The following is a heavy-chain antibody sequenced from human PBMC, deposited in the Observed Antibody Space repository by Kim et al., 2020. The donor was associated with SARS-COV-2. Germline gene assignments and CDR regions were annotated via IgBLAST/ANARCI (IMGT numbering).Heavy chain of an antibody. CDR1: GFTFSNVW. CDR3: TTARVISK. CDR2: IKPKPEGRTT. J-gene: IGHJ4*02. D-gene: IGHD3-22*01. V-gene: IGHV3-15*01. Sequence: GGSLRLSCAASGFTFSNVWMSWVRQAPGKGLEWIGRIKPKPEGRTTDNPPPGKARFSIPEDVQEPQLTLHMNTLKTETTPVFYCTTARVISKWGKGTLFT.